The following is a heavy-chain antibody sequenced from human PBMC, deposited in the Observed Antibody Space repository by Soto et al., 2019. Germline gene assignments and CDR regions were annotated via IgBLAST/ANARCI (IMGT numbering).Heavy chain of an antibody. J-gene: IGHJ6*02. CDR3: ARESVADNYYYYYGMDF. CDR1: GYSFTSYW. Sequence: RGESLKISCKGSGYSFTSYWISWVRQMPGKGLEWMGRIDPSDSYTNYSPSFQGHVTISADKSISTAYLQWSSLKASDTAMYYCARESVADNYYYYYGMDFWGQGTTVTVSS. D-gene: IGHD6-19*01. CDR2: IDPSDSYT. V-gene: IGHV5-10-1*01.